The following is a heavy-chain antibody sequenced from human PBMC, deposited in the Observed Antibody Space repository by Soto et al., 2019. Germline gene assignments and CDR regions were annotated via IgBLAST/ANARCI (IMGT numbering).Heavy chain of an antibody. D-gene: IGHD1-7*01. V-gene: IGHV4-4*02. J-gene: IGHJ4*02. Sequence: ASETLSLTWSVSGGSFTSSKCWSLVRQPPGQGLEWIGEIYRTGSTNYNPSLKSRVTISLDKSENQFSLKVTSLTAADTAVYYCASRDPGTSVDYWGQGTLVTVSS. CDR1: GGSFTSSKC. CDR2: IYRTGST. CDR3: ASRDPGTSVDY.